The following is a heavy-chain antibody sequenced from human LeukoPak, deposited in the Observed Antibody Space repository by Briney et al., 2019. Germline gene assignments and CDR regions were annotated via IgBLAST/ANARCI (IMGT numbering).Heavy chain of an antibody. V-gene: IGHV3-66*01. CDR1: GFTVSSNY. Sequence: QPGGSLRLSCAASGFTVSSNYMSWVRQAPGKGLEWVSVIYSGGSTYHADSVKGRFTISRDNSKNTLYLQMNSLRAEDTAVYYCVGSGYYRELFDYWGQGTLVTVSS. CDR3: VGSGYYRELFDY. J-gene: IGHJ4*02. CDR2: IYSGGST. D-gene: IGHD3-3*01.